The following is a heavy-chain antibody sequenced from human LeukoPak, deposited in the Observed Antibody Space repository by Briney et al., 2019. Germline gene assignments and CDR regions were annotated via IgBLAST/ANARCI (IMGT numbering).Heavy chain of an antibody. J-gene: IGHJ6*02. CDR1: GGSISSSSYY. V-gene: IGHV4-39*07. D-gene: IGHD3-9*01. Sequence: SETLSLTCTVSGGSISSSSYYWGWIRQPPGKGLEWIGEINHSGSTNYNPSLKSRVTISVDTSKNQFSLKLSSVTAADTAVYYCARDPRLRYFDWLYYGMDVWGQGTTVTVSS. CDR3: ARDPRLRYFDWLYYGMDV. CDR2: INHSGST.